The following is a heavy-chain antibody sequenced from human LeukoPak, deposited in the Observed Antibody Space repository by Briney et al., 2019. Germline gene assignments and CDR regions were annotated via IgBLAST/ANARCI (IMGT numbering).Heavy chain of an antibody. CDR2: IYYSGSA. Sequence: TSETLSLTCTVSGGSMSSYYWSWIRQPPGKGLEWIGYIYYSGSANYNPSLKSRVTISVDTSKNQFSLNLSSVTAADTAVYYCARHRGRSSGHDYWGQGTLVIVSS. J-gene: IGHJ4*02. D-gene: IGHD3-22*01. CDR3: ARHRGRSSGHDY. CDR1: GGSMSSYY. V-gene: IGHV4-59*08.